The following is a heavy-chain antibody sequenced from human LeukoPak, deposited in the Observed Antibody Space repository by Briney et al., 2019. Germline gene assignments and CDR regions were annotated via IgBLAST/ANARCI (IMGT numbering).Heavy chain of an antibody. D-gene: IGHD2-2*01. CDR1: GFTFSSYW. CDR2: INSDGSST. J-gene: IGHJ4*02. V-gene: IGHV3-74*01. CDR3: VRESPSIMRGSSTSFSLDFDY. Sequence: GGSLRLSCAASGFTFSSYWMHWVRQAPGKGLVWVSRINSDGSSTSYADSVKGRFTISRDNAKNTLYLQMNSLRAEDTAVYYCVRESPSIMRGSSTSFSLDFDYWGQGTLVTVSS.